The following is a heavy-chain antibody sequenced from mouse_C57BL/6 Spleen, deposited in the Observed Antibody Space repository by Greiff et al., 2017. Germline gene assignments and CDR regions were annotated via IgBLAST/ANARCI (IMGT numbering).Heavy chain of an antibody. CDR3: ARGVVATGYFDV. CDR2: INPSNGGT. CDR1: GYTFTSYW. Sequence: QVQLQQPGAELVKPGASVKLSCKASGYTFTSYWMHWVKQRPGQGLEWIGNINPSNGGTNYNEKFKSKATLTVDKSSSTAYMQLSSLTSEDSAVYYCARGVVATGYFDVWGTGTTVTVSS. D-gene: IGHD1-1*01. J-gene: IGHJ1*03. V-gene: IGHV1-53*01.